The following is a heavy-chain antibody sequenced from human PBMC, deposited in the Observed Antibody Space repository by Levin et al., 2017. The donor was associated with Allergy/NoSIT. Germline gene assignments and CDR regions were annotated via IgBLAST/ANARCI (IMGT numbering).Heavy chain of an antibody. D-gene: IGHD3-10*01. Sequence: GGSLRLSCAASGFSFNNYWMHWVRQAPGKGLVWVARVHSDGTRRSYADSVKGRLTISRDNTKNTLYLDMHSLRADDTAVYYCVRGRPAVDNFYYNNGGMDAWGQGTMVTVSS. V-gene: IGHV3-74*01. J-gene: IGHJ6*02. CDR3: VRGRPAVDNFYYNNGGMDA. CDR2: VHSDGTRR. CDR1: GFSFNNYW.